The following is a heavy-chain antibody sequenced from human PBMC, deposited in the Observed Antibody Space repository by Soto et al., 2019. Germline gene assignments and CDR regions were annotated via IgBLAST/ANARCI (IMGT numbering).Heavy chain of an antibody. D-gene: IGHD6-19*01. CDR2: ISGSGGST. J-gene: IGHJ3*02. V-gene: IGHV3-23*01. CDR3: AKEKQWLTPTGIYDAFDI. CDR1: GFTFSSYA. Sequence: WGSLRLSCAASGFTFSSYAMSWVRQAPGKGLEWVSAISGSGGSTYYADSVKGRFTISRDNSKNTLYLQMNSLRAEDTAVYYCAKEKQWLTPTGIYDAFDIWGQGTMVTVSS.